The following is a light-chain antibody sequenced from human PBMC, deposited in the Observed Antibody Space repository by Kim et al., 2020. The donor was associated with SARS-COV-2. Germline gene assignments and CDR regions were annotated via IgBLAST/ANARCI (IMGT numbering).Light chain of an antibody. CDR2: DAS. CDR1: QSISSW. J-gene: IGKJ1*01. CDR3: QQYSTWWT. V-gene: IGKV1-5*01. Sequence: SASVGDRATITCRASQSISSWLAWYQQKPGKAPKLLIYDASNLESGVPSRFSGSGSGTEFTLTISSLQPDDFATYYCQQYSTWWTFGQGTKVDVK.